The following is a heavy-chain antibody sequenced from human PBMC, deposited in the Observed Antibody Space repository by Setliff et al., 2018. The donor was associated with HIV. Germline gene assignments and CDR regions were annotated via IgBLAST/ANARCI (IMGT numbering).Heavy chain of an antibody. CDR3: AAALGYCSGGSCCPYYFDY. D-gene: IGHD2-15*01. CDR2: INHGGST. J-gene: IGHJ4*02. V-gene: IGHV4-34*01. CDR1: GESFSGYY. Sequence: SETLSLTCAVYGESFSGYYWSWIRQPPGKGLEWIGEINHGGSTNYNPSLKGRVTISVDTSKNQFSLKLSSVTAADTAVYYCAAALGYCSGGSCCPYYFDYWGQGTLVTVSS.